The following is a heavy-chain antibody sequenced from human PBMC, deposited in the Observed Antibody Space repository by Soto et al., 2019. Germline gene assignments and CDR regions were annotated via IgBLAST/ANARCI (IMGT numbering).Heavy chain of an antibody. J-gene: IGHJ5*02. CDR1: GFTFSSYA. CDR3: ARDLVSDIPSTPNWFDP. Sequence: GGSLRLSCAASGFTFSSYAMSWVRQAPGKGLEWVSSISGSGGSTFYADSVKGRFTISRDNSKNTLYLRMNSLGVEDAAIYFCARDLVSDIPSTPNWFDPWGQGTLVTVSS. V-gene: IGHV3-23*01. D-gene: IGHD2-15*01. CDR2: ISGSGGST.